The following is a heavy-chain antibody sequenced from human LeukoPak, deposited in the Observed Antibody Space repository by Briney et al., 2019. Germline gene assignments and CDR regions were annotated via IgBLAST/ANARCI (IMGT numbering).Heavy chain of an antibody. CDR3: ARSPARGYDILNGYNDY. Sequence: ASVKVSCKASGYTFTAYTISWVRQAPGQGLEWMGWISGYNGNTNYAQKVQGRVTMTTDTSTSTAYMELRSLRSDDTAVYYCARSPARGYDILNGYNDYWGQGTLVTVSS. J-gene: IGHJ4*02. V-gene: IGHV1-18*01. D-gene: IGHD3-9*01. CDR1: GYTFTAYT. CDR2: ISGYNGNT.